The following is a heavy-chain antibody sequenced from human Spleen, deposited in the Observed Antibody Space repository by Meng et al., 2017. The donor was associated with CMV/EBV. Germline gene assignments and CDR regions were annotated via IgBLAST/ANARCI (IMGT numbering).Heavy chain of an antibody. CDR2: ITSSNTI. Sequence: GESLKISCAASGFTFSDYYLSWIRQAPGKGLEWVSYITSSNTIYYADSLKGRFTISRYNSRNTLDLQMNSLRVEDTAVYYCARGADFWSGYRIDYWGQGALVTVSS. CDR1: GFTFSDYY. V-gene: IGHV3-69-1*01. D-gene: IGHD3-3*01. J-gene: IGHJ4*02. CDR3: ARGADFWSGYRIDY.